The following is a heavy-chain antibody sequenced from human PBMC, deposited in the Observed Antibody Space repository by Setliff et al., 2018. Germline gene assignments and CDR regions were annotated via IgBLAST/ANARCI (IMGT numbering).Heavy chain of an antibody. V-gene: IGHV1-18*01. Sequence: ASVKVSCKASGFTFTYFGISWVRLAPGQGLEWMGWISGHNGKTIYAQKFRDRVVMTTDTDMETAYMESRSLRSDDSAIYYCAKEPAVSLTEAVRRSYYDYALDVWGQGTTVTVSS. D-gene: IGHD4-17*01. CDR3: AKEPAVSLTEAVRRSYYDYALDV. J-gene: IGHJ6*02. CDR1: GFTFTYFG. CDR2: ISGHNGKT.